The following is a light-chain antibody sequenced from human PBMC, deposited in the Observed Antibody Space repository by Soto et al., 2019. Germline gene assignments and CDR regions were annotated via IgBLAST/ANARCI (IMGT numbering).Light chain of an antibody. CDR3: QQYGSSSYT. J-gene: IGKJ2*01. CDR1: QSISSSY. V-gene: IGKV3-20*01. CDR2: AAS. Sequence: EIVLTQSPGTLSLSPGERATLSCRASQSISSSYLAWYQQQPGQAPRLLIYAASSRATGIPDWFSGSGSGTDFPLTISRLEPEDFAVYYCQQYGSSSYTFGQGTKLEIK.